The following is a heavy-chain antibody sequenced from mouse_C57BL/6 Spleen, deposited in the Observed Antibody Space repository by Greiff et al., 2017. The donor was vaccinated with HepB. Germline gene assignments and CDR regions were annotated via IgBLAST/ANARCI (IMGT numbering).Heavy chain of an antibody. CDR2: IDPSDSYT. V-gene: IGHV1-69*01. Sequence: QVQLQQPGAELVMPGASVKLSCKASGYTFTSYWMHWVKQRPGQGLEWSGEIDPSDSYTNYNQKFKGKSTLTVDKSSSTAYMQLSSLTSEDSAVYYCARKAYYSNSYWYFDVWGTGTTVTVSS. CDR3: ARKAYYSNSYWYFDV. CDR1: GYTFTSYW. J-gene: IGHJ1*03. D-gene: IGHD2-5*01.